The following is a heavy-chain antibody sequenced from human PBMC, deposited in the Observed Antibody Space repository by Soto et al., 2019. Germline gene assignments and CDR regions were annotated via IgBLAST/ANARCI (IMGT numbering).Heavy chain of an antibody. D-gene: IGHD3-10*02. CDR3: ARGPLNVGFYYFDY. CDR2: IVVGSGNT. J-gene: IGHJ4*02. V-gene: IGHV1-58*01. CDR1: GFTFTSSA. Sequence: GASVKVSCKASGFTFTSSAVQWVRQARGQRLEWIGWIVVGSGNTNYAQKFQERVTITRDMSTSTVYMELSSLRSDDTTVYYCARGPLNVGFYYFDYWGQGTQVTVSS.